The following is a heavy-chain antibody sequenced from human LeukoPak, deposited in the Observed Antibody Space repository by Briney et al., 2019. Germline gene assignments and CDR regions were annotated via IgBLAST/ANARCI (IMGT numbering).Heavy chain of an antibody. Sequence: GGSLRLSCAASGFTFSSYAMSWVRQAPGKGLEWVSAISGSGGSTYYADSVKGRFTISRDNSKNTLYLQMNSLRAEDTAAYYCANLDDFWSGYYKEVVYGYWGQGTLVTVSS. CDR3: ANLDDFWSGYYKEVVYGY. J-gene: IGHJ4*02. CDR1: GFTFSSYA. D-gene: IGHD3-3*01. CDR2: ISGSGGST. V-gene: IGHV3-23*01.